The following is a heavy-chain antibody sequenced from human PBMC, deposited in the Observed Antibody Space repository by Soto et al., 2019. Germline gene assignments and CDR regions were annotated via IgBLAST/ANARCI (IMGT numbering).Heavy chain of an antibody. D-gene: IGHD3-3*01. CDR1: GYTFTSYG. J-gene: IGHJ6*02. CDR3: ARGAITIFGVVITEDYYYGMDV. Sequence: QVQLVQSGAEVKKPGASVKVSCKASGYTFTSYGISWVRQAPGQGLEWMGWISAYNGNTNYAQKLQGRVTMTTDTSTSTAYMELRSLRSDDTAVYCCARGAITIFGVVITEDYYYGMDVWGQGTTVTVSS. V-gene: IGHV1-18*04. CDR2: ISAYNGNT.